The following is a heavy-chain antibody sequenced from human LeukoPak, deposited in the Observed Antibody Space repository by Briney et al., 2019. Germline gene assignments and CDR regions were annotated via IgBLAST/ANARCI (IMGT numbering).Heavy chain of an antibody. CDR3: ARLRGSGPTEVDP. CDR1: GYSFTSYW. V-gene: IGHV5-51*01. CDR2: IYPGDFDT. D-gene: IGHD2-15*01. J-gene: IGHJ5*02. Sequence: GESLKISCKGSGYSFTSYWIGWVRQMPGKGLEWMGVIYPGDFDTRYSPSLQGQVTISADKSISTAYLQWSSLKASDTAMYYCARLRGSGPTEVDPWGQGTLVTVSS.